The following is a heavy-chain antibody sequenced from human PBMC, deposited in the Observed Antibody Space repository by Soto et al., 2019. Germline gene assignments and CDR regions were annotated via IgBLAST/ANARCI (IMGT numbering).Heavy chain of an antibody. Sequence: GGSLRLSCAASGFTFKNYAMTWVRQAPGKGLEWVSLIYGSGGSTDYADSVKGRFTISRDNSKNMLYVQMNSLRDEDTAVYYCARKDAAFDYWGQGIPVTVSS. CDR3: ARKDAAFDY. CDR1: GFTFKNYA. V-gene: IGHV3-23*01. CDR2: IYGSGGST. D-gene: IGHD6-25*01. J-gene: IGHJ4*02.